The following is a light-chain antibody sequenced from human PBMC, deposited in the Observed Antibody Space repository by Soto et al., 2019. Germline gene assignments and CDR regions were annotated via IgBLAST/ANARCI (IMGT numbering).Light chain of an antibody. CDR2: SNN. J-gene: IGLJ1*01. CDR1: SSNIGSNT. CDR3: AAWDDSLNGYV. V-gene: IGLV1-44*01. Sequence: QSALTQPPSASGTPGQRVTISCSGSSSNIGSNTVNWYQQLPGTAPKLLIYSNNQRPSGVPDRFSGSKSGTSASLAISGFQSEDEADYYCAAWDDSLNGYVFGTGTKVTVL.